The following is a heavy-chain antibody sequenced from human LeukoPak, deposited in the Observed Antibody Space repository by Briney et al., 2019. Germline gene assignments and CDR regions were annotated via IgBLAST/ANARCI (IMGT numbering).Heavy chain of an antibody. CDR1: GDSIRSSSYY. Sequence: PSETLSLTCTVSGDSIRSSSYYWDWIRQPLGKGLEWIGTIYYSGRTYYNPSLKSRVTISIDTSKNQFSLELTSVTAADTAVYYCARRRYYDSSGYLDWGQGTLLTVSS. V-gene: IGHV4-39*01. D-gene: IGHD3-22*01. CDR3: ARRRYYDSSGYLD. CDR2: IYYSGRT. J-gene: IGHJ1*01.